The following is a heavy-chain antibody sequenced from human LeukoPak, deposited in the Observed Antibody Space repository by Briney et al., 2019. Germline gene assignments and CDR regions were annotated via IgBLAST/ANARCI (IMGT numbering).Heavy chain of an antibody. Sequence: GGSLRLSCAASRFTFSDYYMSWIRQAPGKGLEWVSVLYSGGSTYYTDSVKGRFTISRDNSKNTLFLQMNSLRVEDTAVYYCASPLIVASAFDIWGQGTMVTVSS. CDR2: LYSGGST. CDR3: ASPLIVASAFDI. D-gene: IGHD2-15*01. CDR1: RFTFSDYY. J-gene: IGHJ3*02. V-gene: IGHV3-66*02.